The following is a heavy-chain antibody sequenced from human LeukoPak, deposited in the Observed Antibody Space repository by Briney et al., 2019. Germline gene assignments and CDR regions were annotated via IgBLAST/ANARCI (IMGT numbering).Heavy chain of an antibody. Sequence: SETLSLTCAVYGGSFSGYYWSWIRQPPGKGLEWIGEINHSGSTNYNPSLKSRVTISVDTSKNQFSLKLSSVTAADTAVYYCARRGGRLPFDYWGQGTLVTVSS. V-gene: IGHV4-34*01. J-gene: IGHJ4*02. CDR3: ARRGGRLPFDY. CDR2: INHSGST. CDR1: GGSFSGYY. D-gene: IGHD1-26*01.